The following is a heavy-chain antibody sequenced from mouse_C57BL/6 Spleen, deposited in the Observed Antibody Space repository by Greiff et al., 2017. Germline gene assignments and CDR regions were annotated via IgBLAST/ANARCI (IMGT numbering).Heavy chain of an antibody. V-gene: IGHV1-64*01. Sequence: QVQLQQPGAELVKPGASVKLSCKASGYTFTSYWMHWVKQRPGQGLEWIGMIHPNSGSTNYNEKFKSKATLTVDKSSSTAYMQLSSLTSADAAVYYCARRELGRGAMDYWGQGTSVTVSS. D-gene: IGHD4-1*01. CDR3: ARRELGRGAMDY. J-gene: IGHJ4*01. CDR2: IHPNSGST. CDR1: GYTFTSYW.